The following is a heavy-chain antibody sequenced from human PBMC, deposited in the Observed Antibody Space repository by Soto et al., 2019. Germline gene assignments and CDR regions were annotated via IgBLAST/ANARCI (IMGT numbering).Heavy chain of an antibody. CDR2: IKQDGSEK. V-gene: IGHV3-7*05. Sequence: EVQLVESGGGLVQPGGSLRLSCAASGFTFIGSWMKWVRQAPGRGLAWVATIKQDGSEKYYVDSAKGRFTISRDTAKNSPYLQMNSLRAEDTAVYYCATTGGYWGQGTLVTVST. CDR1: GFTFIGSW. CDR3: ATTGGY. D-gene: IGHD3-10*01. J-gene: IGHJ4*02.